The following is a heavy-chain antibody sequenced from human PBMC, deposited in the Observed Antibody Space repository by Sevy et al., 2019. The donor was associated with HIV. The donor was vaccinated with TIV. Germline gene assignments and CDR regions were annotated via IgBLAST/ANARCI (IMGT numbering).Heavy chain of an antibody. Sequence: ASVKVSCKSSGYTFTTHGLSWVRQAPGQGLEWMGWMSPYNGDTNYAQKLQGRVTMAADTSTSTAYMELKSLRSGDTAVYYCAVHMTTSFDHWGQGTLVTVSS. CDR3: AVHMTTSFDH. J-gene: IGHJ4*02. CDR1: GYTFTTHG. D-gene: IGHD4-4*01. CDR2: MSPYNGDT. V-gene: IGHV1-18*01.